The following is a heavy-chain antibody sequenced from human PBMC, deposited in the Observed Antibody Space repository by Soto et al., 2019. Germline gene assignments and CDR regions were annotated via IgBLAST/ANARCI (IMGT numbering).Heavy chain of an antibody. J-gene: IGHJ4*02. D-gene: IGHD2-15*01. CDR2: IHNSGST. CDR3: AREECSGGTCSPFDY. V-gene: IGHV4-4*08. Sequence: SETLSLTCIVSGGSIISYYWSWIRQPPGKGLEWIGYIHNSGSTNYNPSLKSRVTISIDTSKNQFSLKLSSVTATDTAVYFCAREECSGGTCSPFDYWGQGTLVTVSS. CDR1: GGSIISYY.